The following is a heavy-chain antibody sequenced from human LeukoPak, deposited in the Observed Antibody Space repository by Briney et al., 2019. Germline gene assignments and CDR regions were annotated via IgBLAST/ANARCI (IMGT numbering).Heavy chain of an antibody. J-gene: IGHJ4*02. CDR1: GFTFSSYA. CDR3: AKSGIQLWSGYFDY. D-gene: IGHD5-18*01. CDR2: ISGSGGST. V-gene: IGHV3-23*01. Sequence: GGSLRLSCAASGFTFSSYAMSRVRQAPGKGLEWVSAISGSGGSTYYADSVKGRFTISRDNSKNMLYLQMNSLRAEDTAVYYCAKSGIQLWSGYFDYWGQGTLVTVSS.